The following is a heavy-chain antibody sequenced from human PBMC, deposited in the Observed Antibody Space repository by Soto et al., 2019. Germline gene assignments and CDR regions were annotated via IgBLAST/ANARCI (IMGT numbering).Heavy chain of an antibody. Sequence: PVGSLRLSCTGSGFNFANYALTWVRQAPGKGLEWVGFIRGETNGGTADYAASLKGRITISRDDSKSIAYLEINNLQTEDTAVYYCTRYYYESSGYYVYWGQGTLVTVSS. CDR1: GFNFANYA. D-gene: IGHD3-22*01. CDR2: IRGETNGGTA. J-gene: IGHJ4*02. CDR3: TRYYYESSGYYVY. V-gene: IGHV3-49*04.